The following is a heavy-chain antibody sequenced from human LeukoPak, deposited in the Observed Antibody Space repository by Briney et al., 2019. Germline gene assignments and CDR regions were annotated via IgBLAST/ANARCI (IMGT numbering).Heavy chain of an antibody. CDR3: ARPTRATGNLLNYYYYMDV. D-gene: IGHD1-14*01. V-gene: IGHV4-34*01. J-gene: IGHJ6*03. Sequence: SETLSLTCAVYGGSFSGYYWRWIRQPPGKGLEWIGSIYYSGSTYYNPSLKSRVTISVDTSKNQFSLKLSSVSAADTAVYYCARPTRATGNLLNYYYYMDVWGKGTTVTVSS. CDR2: IYYSGST. CDR1: GGSFSGYY.